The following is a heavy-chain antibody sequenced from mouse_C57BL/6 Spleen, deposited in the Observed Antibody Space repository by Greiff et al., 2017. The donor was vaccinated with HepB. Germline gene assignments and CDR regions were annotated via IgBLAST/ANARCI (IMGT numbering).Heavy chain of an antibody. D-gene: IGHD3-3*01. CDR3: ARGGQGAY. CDR1: GYTFTSYG. J-gene: IGHJ3*01. CDR2: IYPRSGNT. V-gene: IGHV1-81*01. Sequence: QVQLKQSGAELARPGASVKLSCKASGYTFTSYGISWVKQRTGQGLEWIGEIYPRSGNTYYNEKFKGKATLTADKSSSTAYMELRSLTSEDSAVYFCARGGQGAYWGQGTLVTVSA.